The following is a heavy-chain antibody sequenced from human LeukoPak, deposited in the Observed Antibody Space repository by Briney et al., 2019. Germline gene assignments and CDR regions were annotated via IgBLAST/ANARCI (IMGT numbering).Heavy chain of an antibody. Sequence: PGGSLRLSCAASGFTFSIYWMQWVRQAPGKGLVWVSRINSDGSSTSYADSVKGRFTISRDNARDTLYLQMNSLRAEDTAVYYCARPYSSGWWYFDYWGQGTLVTVSS. V-gene: IGHV3-74*01. CDR1: GFTFSIYW. CDR3: ARPYSSGWWYFDY. D-gene: IGHD6-19*01. J-gene: IGHJ4*02. CDR2: INSDGSST.